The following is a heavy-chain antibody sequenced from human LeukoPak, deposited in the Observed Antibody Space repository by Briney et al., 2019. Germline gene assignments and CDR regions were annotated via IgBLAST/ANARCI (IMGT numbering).Heavy chain of an antibody. CDR3: ARVTLPSYYYDSSGLRGGEFDY. V-gene: IGHV4-61*02. D-gene: IGHD3-22*01. CDR2: IKTSGST. J-gene: IGHJ4*02. Sequence: PSETLSLTCTVSGGPISSSSYYWSWIRQPAGKGLEWIGRIKTSGSTNYNPSLKSRVTMSVDTSKNQFSLKLSSVTAADTAVYYCARVTLPSYYYDSSGLRGGEFDYWGQGTLVTVSS. CDR1: GGPISSSSYY.